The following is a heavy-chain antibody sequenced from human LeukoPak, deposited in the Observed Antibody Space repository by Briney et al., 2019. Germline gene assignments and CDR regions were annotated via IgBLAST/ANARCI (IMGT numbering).Heavy chain of an antibody. V-gene: IGHV1-2*02. CDR1: GYTFTSYG. CDR2: INPNSGGT. Sequence: GASVKVSCKASGYTFTSYGISWVRQAPGQGLEWMGWINPNSGGTNYAQKFQGRVIMTRDTSISTAYMELSRLRYDDTAVYYCARDMTGDDAFDIWGQGTWVTVSS. D-gene: IGHD7-27*01. CDR3: ARDMTGDDAFDI. J-gene: IGHJ3*02.